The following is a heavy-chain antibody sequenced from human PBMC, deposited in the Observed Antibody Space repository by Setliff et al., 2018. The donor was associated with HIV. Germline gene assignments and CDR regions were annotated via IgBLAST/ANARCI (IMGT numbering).Heavy chain of an antibody. CDR1: GFTFSNAW. J-gene: IGHJ4*02. V-gene: IGHV3-15*01. Sequence: PGGSLRLSCAAAGFTFSNAWMTWVRQAPGKGLEWVARIRNKKNGGTTYYAAPVEGRFTISRDDSKNTLSLQMNSLKTEDTAIYYCTTGSNSFWSGYSKHWGQGALVTVSS. CDR2: IRNKKNGGTT. D-gene: IGHD3-3*01. CDR3: TTGSNSFWSGYSKH.